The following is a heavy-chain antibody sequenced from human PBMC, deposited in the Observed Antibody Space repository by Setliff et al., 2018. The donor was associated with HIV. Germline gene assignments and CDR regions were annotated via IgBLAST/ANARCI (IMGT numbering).Heavy chain of an antibody. J-gene: IGHJ4*02. CDR1: GYSFRIYW. Sequence: GESLKISCETSGYSFRIYWIGWVRQMPGRGLEWMGFIRGDSEIIYSPSFQGHVTISADKSINTAYLQWSSLQASDTAMYYCVTSVVNPKTTGFGYWGQGTLVTVSS. V-gene: IGHV5-51*01. D-gene: IGHD3-22*01. CDR3: VTSVVNPKTTGFGY. CDR2: IRGDSEI.